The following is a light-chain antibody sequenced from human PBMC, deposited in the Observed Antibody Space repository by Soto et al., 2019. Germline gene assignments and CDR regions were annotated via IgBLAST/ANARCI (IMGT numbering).Light chain of an antibody. Sequence: EIVLTQSPGTRYLSPGERATLSCKTSQSRGSNFLAWYQHKPGQAPRLLIYASSNRATGIPDRFSGIASGTDFTLTINRLEPEDFAVYDCQLYGISPHFCQGTRLEIK. CDR3: QLYGISPH. CDR2: ASS. J-gene: IGKJ5*01. V-gene: IGKV3-20*01. CDR1: QSRGSNF.